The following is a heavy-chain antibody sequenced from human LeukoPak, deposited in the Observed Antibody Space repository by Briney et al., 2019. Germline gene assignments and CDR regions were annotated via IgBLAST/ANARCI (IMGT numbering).Heavy chain of an antibody. Sequence: ASVKVSCKASGYTFTSYGSNWVRQAPGQGLEWMGWISAYNGPTNYAQNLQGRVTMTTDTSTRTAYMELRSLRSDDTAVYYCAAYSSSWHFDYWGQGTLVTVSS. CDR3: AAYSSSWHFDY. J-gene: IGHJ4*02. D-gene: IGHD6-13*01. CDR2: ISAYNGPT. V-gene: IGHV1-18*01. CDR1: GYTFTSYG.